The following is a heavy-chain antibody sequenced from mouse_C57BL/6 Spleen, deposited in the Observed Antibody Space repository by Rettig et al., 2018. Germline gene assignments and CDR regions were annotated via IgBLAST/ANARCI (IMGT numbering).Heavy chain of an antibody. D-gene: IGHD4-1*01. CDR3: ARNGAGTYFDY. V-gene: IGHV2-2*01. J-gene: IGHJ2*01. Sequence: AAFISRLSISKDNSKSQVFFKMNSLQADDTAIYYCARNGAGTYFDYWGQGTTLTVSS.